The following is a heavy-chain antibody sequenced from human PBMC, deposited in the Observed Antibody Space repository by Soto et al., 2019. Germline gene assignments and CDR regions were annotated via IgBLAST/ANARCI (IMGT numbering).Heavy chain of an antibody. CDR3: TRDSNTADVGPRPIGYFDL. Sequence: EVQLLESGGGLVQPGGSLRLSCAASGFSFSTYAIAWVRQAPGKGLDWVSLISATGGSTYYADSVKGRFTISKANSKNILHLQLNSLRAEDTALYYCTRDSNTADVGPRPIGYFDLWGRGTLVTVSA. CDR1: GFSFSTYA. CDR2: ISATGGST. J-gene: IGHJ2*01. V-gene: IGHV3-23*01. D-gene: IGHD2-15*01.